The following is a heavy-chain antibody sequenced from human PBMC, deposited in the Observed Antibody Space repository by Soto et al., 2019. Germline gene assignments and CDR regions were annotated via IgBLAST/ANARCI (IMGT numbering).Heavy chain of an antibody. CDR1: GFTFTRYW. CDR2: IKQDGSEK. Sequence: GGSLRLSCAASGFTFTRYWMSWVRQAPGKGLEWVANIKQDGSEKYYVDSVKGRFTISRDNAKNSLYLQMNSLRVEDTAVYYCARSPYFFRGPLDYWGQGTLVTVSS. J-gene: IGHJ4*02. D-gene: IGHD3-9*01. CDR3: ARSPYFFRGPLDY. V-gene: IGHV3-7*03.